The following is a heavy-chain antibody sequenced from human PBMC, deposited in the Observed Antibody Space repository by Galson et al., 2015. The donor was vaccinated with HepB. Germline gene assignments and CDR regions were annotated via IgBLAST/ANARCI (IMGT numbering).Heavy chain of an antibody. V-gene: IGHV3-21*01. CDR2: ISSSSSYI. CDR3: AREHYGGNSDAFDI. D-gene: IGHD4-23*01. J-gene: IGHJ3*02. CDR1: GFTFSSYS. Sequence: SLRLSCAASGFTFSSYSMNWVRQAPGKGLEWVSSISSSSSYIYYADSVKGRFTISRDNAKNSLYLQMNSLRAEDTAVYYCAREHYGGNSDAFDIWGQGTMVTVSS.